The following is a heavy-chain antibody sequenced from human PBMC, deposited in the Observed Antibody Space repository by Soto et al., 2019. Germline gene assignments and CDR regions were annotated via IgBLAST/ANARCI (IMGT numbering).Heavy chain of an antibody. CDR1: GYTFTSHG. CDR2: ISTYNSRT. CDR3: ARARYCASPSCYKHYYYGMDT. J-gene: IGHJ6*02. D-gene: IGHD2-2*02. Sequence: QDQLVQSGAEVKKPGASVKISCEASGYTFTSHGISWVRQAPGQGLEWLGWISTYNSRTHYAQKVQGRVTMTTDTSTSSAYLDLRRLTFGDTAVYYCARARYCASPSCYKHYYYGMDTWGQGTTVTVSS. V-gene: IGHV1-18*04.